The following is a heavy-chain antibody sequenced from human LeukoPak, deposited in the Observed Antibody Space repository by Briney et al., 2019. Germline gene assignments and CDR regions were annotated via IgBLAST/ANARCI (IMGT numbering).Heavy chain of an antibody. J-gene: IGHJ3*02. CDR1: GYTFTSYG. CDR2: ISAYSGNT. D-gene: IGHD3-3*01. V-gene: IGHV1-18*01. CDR3: ARASNYDFWSGYYWTHDAFDI. Sequence: ASVKVSCKASGYTFTSYGISWVRQAPGQGLEWMGWISAYSGNTNYAQKLQGRVTMTTDTSTSTAYMELRSLRSDDTAVYYCARASNYDFWSGYYWTHDAFDIWGQGTMVTVSS.